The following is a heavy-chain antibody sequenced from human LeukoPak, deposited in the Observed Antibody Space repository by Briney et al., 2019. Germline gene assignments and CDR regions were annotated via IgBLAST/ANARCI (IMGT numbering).Heavy chain of an antibody. J-gene: IGHJ4*02. CDR3: ASHNPPWMVARGGDY. Sequence: GGSLRLSCAASGFTFSSYWMIWVRQAPGKGLEWVANIKQDESENYYVDSVKDRFIISRDNANNSLYLQMNSLTAEAAAVYYFASHNPPWMVARGGDYWGQGNLVTASS. D-gene: IGHD2-15*01. V-gene: IGHV3-7*03. CDR2: IKQDESEN. CDR1: GFTFSSYW.